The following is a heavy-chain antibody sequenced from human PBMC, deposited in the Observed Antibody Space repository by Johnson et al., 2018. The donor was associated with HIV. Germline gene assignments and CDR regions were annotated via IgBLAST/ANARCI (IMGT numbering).Heavy chain of an antibody. Sequence: QVQLVESGGGVVQPGRSLRLSCAASGFTYSSYAIHWVRQAPGKGLEWVAVISYDGNNKYYADSEKGRFTISRDNSKKTLYLQMNSLRAEDTAVYYCARVGVDYYDRGATYQNAFDIWGQGTMVTVSS. V-gene: IGHV3-30-3*01. CDR2: ISYDGNNK. CDR3: ARVGVDYYDRGATYQNAFDI. D-gene: IGHD3-22*01. J-gene: IGHJ3*02. CDR1: GFTYSSYA.